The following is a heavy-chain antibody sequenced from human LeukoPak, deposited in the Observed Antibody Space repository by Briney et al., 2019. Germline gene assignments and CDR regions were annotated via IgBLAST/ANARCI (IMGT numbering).Heavy chain of an antibody. V-gene: IGHV3-48*01. J-gene: IGHJ4*02. CDR2: ISSSSNVI. D-gene: IGHD6-19*01. CDR1: GFTFSSYS. CDR3: ARLAYSSGVPFVDY. Sequence: GGSLRLSCAASGFTFSSYSMNWVRQAPGKGLEWVSYISSSSNVIYYADSVKGRFTISRDNAKNSLYLQMNSLRAEDTAVYYCARLAYSSGVPFVDYWGQGTLVTVSS.